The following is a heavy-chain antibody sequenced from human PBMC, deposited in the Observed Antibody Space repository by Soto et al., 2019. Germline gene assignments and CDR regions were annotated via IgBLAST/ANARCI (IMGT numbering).Heavy chain of an antibody. CDR3: AKSGPTNYFDY. CDR1: GFTFSSSA. V-gene: IGHV3-23*01. CDR2: ISDGGRFT. J-gene: IGHJ4*02. Sequence: GGSLRLSCATSGFTFSSSAVNWVRQAPGKGLEWVSTISDGGRFTYYADSVKGRFTISRDDSKKTLFLQMHSLRAEDTAVYYCAKSGPTNYFDYWGQGTLVTVSS. D-gene: IGHD2-8*01.